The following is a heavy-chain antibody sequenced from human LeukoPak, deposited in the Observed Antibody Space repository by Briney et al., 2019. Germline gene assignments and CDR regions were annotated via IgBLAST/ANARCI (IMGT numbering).Heavy chain of an antibody. D-gene: IGHD2-15*01. CDR2: IIPIFGTA. V-gene: IGHV1-69*13. J-gene: IGHJ5*02. CDR3: AREVVVVAATRGHWFDP. Sequence: GASVKVSCKVSGYTLTELSMHWVRQAPGQGLEWMGGIIPIFGTANYAQKFQGRVTITADESTSTAYMELSSLRSEDTAVYYCAREVVVVAATRGHWFDPWGQGTLVTVSS. CDR1: GYTLTELS.